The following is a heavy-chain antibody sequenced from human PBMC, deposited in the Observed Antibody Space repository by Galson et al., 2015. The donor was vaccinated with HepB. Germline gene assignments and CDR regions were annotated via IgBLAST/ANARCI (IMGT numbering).Heavy chain of an antibody. CDR1: GFTFSSYA. CDR3: ARDRSVVTAILDY. D-gene: IGHD2-21*02. Sequence: SLRLSCAASGFTFSSYAMHWVRQAPGKGLEWVAVISYDGSNKYYADSVKGRFTISRDNSKNTLYLQMNSLRAEDTAVYYCARDRSVVTAILDYWGQGTLVTVSS. CDR2: ISYDGSNK. J-gene: IGHJ4*02. V-gene: IGHV3-30*04.